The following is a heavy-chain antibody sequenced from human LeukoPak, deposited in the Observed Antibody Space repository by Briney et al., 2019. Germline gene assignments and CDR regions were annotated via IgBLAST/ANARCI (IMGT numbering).Heavy chain of an antibody. J-gene: IGHJ4*02. Sequence: PSETLSLTCTVSGGSISSGGYYWSWIRQHPGKGLEWIGYIYYSGSTYYNPFLKSRVTISVDTSKNQFSLKLSSVTAAATAVYYCARAAWGGSSSWYPLDYWGQGTLVTVSS. CDR1: GGSISSGGYY. V-gene: IGHV4-31*03. D-gene: IGHD6-13*01. CDR3: ARAAWGGSSSWYPLDY. CDR2: IYYSGST.